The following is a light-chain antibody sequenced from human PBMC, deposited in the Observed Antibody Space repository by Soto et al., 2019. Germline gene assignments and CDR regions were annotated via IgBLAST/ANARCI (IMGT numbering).Light chain of an antibody. J-gene: IGKJ1*01. CDR2: GAL. Sequence: EIVLTQSPGTLSLSPGERATLSCRACQTVSSRFLAWYQQKPGQAPRLLIYGALSRATGIPDRFSGSGSGTDFTLTISRLEPEDFAVYWCQQYDSSPRTFGQGTKVDIK. V-gene: IGKV3-20*01. CDR1: QTVSSRF. CDR3: QQYDSSPRT.